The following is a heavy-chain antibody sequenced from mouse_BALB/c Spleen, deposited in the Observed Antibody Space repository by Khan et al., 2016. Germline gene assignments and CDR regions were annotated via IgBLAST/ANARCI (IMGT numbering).Heavy chain of an antibody. J-gene: IGHJ1*01. V-gene: IGHV14-3*02. CDR1: GFNIKDTY. CDR3: ANWDWYFDV. Sequence: VRLQQSGAELVKPGASVKLSCTASGFNIKDTYMHWVKQRPEQGLEWIGRIDPANGNTKYDPKFQGTATITADTYSNTAYLQLSSLTSEDTAVYYCANWDWYFDVWGAGTTVTVSS. CDR2: IDPANGNT. D-gene: IGHD4-1*01.